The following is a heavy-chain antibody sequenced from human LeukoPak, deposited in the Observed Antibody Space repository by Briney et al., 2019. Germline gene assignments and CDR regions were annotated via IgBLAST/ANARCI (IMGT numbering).Heavy chain of an antibody. V-gene: IGHV1-2*02. CDR3: ARSSHLLRFLEWLTYDY. J-gene: IGHJ4*02. CDR1: GYTFTGYY. D-gene: IGHD3-3*01. CDR2: INPNSGGT. Sequence: ASVKVSCKASGYTFTGYYMHWVRQAPGRGLEWMGWINPNSGGTNYAQKFQGRVTMTRDTSISTAYMELSRLRSDDTAVYYCARSSHLLRFLEWLTYDYWGQGTLVTVSS.